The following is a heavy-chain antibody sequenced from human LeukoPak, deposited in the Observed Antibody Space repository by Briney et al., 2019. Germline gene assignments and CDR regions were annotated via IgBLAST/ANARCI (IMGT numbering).Heavy chain of an antibody. Sequence: APVKVSCKASGYTFTSYGISWVRQAPGQGLEWMGWISAYNGNTNYAQKLQGRVTMTTDTSTSTPYMELRSLRSDAPAVYYCARGASSSYYYYSMDAWGKGTTVTVSS. CDR1: GYTFTSYG. J-gene: IGHJ6*03. CDR2: ISAYNGNT. CDR3: ARGASSSYYYYSMDA. V-gene: IGHV1-18*01. D-gene: IGHD3-16*01.